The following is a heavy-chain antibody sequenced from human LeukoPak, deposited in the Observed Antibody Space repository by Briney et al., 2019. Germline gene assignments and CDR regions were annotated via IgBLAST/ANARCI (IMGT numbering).Heavy chain of an antibody. Sequence: GGSLRLSCGASGFTFSSYSMNWVRQAPGKGLEWVSYISSSSSIIYYADSVKGRFTISRDNAKNSLYLQMNSLRAEDTAVYYCARGNSYGFDYWGQGTLVTVSS. D-gene: IGHD3-16*01. CDR1: GFTFSSYS. V-gene: IGHV3-48*01. CDR2: ISSSSSII. CDR3: ARGNSYGFDY. J-gene: IGHJ4*02.